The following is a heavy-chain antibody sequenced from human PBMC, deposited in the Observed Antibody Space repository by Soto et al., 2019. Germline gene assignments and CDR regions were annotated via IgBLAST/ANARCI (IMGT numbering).Heavy chain of an antibody. V-gene: IGHV4-59*01. Sequence: SETLSLTCSVSGNSISSYYWSWILQPPGKGLEWIGYIYYSGSTNYNPSLKSLVTISVDTSKNQFSLKLSSVTAADTAVYYCARGVGWLVNAFDIWGQGTMVTVS. CDR1: GNSISSYY. CDR2: IYYSGST. D-gene: IGHD3-22*01. CDR3: ARGVGWLVNAFDI. J-gene: IGHJ3*02.